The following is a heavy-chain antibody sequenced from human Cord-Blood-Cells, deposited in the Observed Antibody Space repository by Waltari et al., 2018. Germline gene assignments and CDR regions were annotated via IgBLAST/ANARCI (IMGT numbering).Heavy chain of an antibody. V-gene: IGHV1-2*02. Sequence: QVQLVQSGAEVKKPGASVKVSCMASGYTFTGYYMQLVRQASGQGLEWMGWINPNSGGTNYAQKFQGRVTMTRDTSISTAYMELSRLRSDDTAVYYCARDLNEVGATVPIDYWGQGTLVTVSS. D-gene: IGHD1-26*01. CDR3: ARDLNEVGATVPIDY. CDR1: GYTFTGYY. J-gene: IGHJ4*02. CDR2: INPNSGGT.